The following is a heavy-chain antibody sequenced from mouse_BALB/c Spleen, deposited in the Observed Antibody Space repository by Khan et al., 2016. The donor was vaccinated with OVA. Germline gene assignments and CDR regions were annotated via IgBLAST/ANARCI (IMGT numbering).Heavy chain of an antibody. V-gene: IGHV1S135*01. J-gene: IGHJ3*01. Sequence: VQLQQSGPELMKPGASVKISCKASGYSFTTYYIHWVKQSHGKSLEWIGYIDPFNDDTNYNQKFKGKATLTVDKSSSTAYMHLSSLTSDDSAVYYCARHGSSSCFAYWGQGTLVTVSA. CDR1: GYSFTTYY. D-gene: IGHD1-1*01. CDR3: ARHGSSSCFAY. CDR2: IDPFNDDT.